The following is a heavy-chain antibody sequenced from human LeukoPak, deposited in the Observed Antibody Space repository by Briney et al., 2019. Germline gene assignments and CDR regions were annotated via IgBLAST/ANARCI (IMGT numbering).Heavy chain of an antibody. CDR2: FDPEDGET. Sequence: ASVKVSCTVSGYTLTELSMHWVRQAPGKGLEWMGGFDPEDGETIYAQKFQGRVTMTEDTSTDTAYMELSSLRSEDTAVYYCAALEDYGDYEFVHWGQGTLVTVSS. CDR1: GYTLTELS. CDR3: AALEDYGDYEFVH. D-gene: IGHD4-17*01. J-gene: IGHJ4*02. V-gene: IGHV1-24*01.